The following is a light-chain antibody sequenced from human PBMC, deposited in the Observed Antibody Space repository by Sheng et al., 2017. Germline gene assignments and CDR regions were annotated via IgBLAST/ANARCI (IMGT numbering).Light chain of an antibody. Sequence: EIVLTQSPATLSLSPGERATLSCRASRSVSTYVVWYQQKPGQAPRLLIYDASNRATGIPARFSGSGSGTDFTLTISSLEPEDFATYYCQQSYISTPWTFGQGTKVEFK. V-gene: IGKV3-11*01. CDR2: DAS. CDR1: RSVSTY. CDR3: QQSYISTPWT. J-gene: IGKJ1*01.